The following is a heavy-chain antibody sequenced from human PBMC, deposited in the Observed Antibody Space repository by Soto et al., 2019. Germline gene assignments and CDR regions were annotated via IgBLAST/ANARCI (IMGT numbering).Heavy chain of an antibody. CDR3: AGHLEYTPRNYYYYGMDV. CDR2: INPSGGST. Sequence: QVQLGQSGAEVKKPGASVKVSCKASGYTFTSYYMHWVRQAPGQGLEWMGIINPSGGSTSYAQKIQGRVTMTRDTYTRTVYLELSSLRSEETAVYYCAGHLEYTPRNYYYYGMDVWGQGTTVTVSS. V-gene: IGHV1-46*01. J-gene: IGHJ6*02. D-gene: IGHD6-6*01. CDR1: GYTFTSYY.